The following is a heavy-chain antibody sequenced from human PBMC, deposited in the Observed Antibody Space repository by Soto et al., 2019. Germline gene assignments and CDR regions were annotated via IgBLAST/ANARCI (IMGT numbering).Heavy chain of an antibody. CDR1: GGSLSSFY. CDR3: PREYSSGWYYGCFDP. J-gene: IGHJ5*02. V-gene: IGHV4-59*08. Sequence: SETLSLTCTVSGGSLSSFYWSWIRQPPGKGLEWIGYINNSGSTKYNPNLKSRVTISVHTSKNQFSLKLSSVTAADTAVYSCPREYSSGWYYGCFDPWGHGTLVTVSS. D-gene: IGHD6-19*01. CDR2: INNSGST.